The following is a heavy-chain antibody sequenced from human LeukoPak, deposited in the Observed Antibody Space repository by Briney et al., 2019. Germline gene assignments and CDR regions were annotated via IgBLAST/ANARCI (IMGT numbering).Heavy chain of an antibody. CDR3: ARDAAIVGATDAFDI. Sequence: SETLSHTCTVSGGSISSSSYYWGWIRQPPGKGLEWIGSIYYSGSTYYNPSLKSRVTISVDTSKDQFSLKLSSVTAADTAVYYCARDAAIVGATDAFDIWGQGTMVTVSS. V-gene: IGHV4-39*07. CDR2: IYYSGST. J-gene: IGHJ3*02. CDR1: GGSISSSSYY. D-gene: IGHD1-26*01.